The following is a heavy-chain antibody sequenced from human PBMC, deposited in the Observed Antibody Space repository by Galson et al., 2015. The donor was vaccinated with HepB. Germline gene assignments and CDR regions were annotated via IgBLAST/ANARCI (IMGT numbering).Heavy chain of an antibody. V-gene: IGHV1-46*01. CDR1: GYTFTSYY. CDR3: ARTPEPAAIPRHYFDY. D-gene: IGHD2-2*02. Sequence: SVKVSCKASGYTFTSYYMHWVRQAPGQGLEWMGIINPSGGSTSYAQKFQGRVTMTRDTSTSTVYMELSSLRSEDTAVYYCARTPEPAAIPRHYFDYWGQGTLVTVSS. J-gene: IGHJ4*02. CDR2: INPSGGST.